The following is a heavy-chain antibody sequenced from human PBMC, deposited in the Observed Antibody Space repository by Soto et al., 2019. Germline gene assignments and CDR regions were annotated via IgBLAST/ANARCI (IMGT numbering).Heavy chain of an antibody. V-gene: IGHV1-69*06. CDR2: IIPLFGTA. Sequence: SVKVSCKTSGSTFSTYSIVWVRRAPGEGLEWMGGIIPLFGTANHAQKFQDRVTITADKSTNTAFMELSSLKSEDTAMYYCASSSGNNYGVGTNYYFDYWGQGTLVTVSS. CDR1: GSTFSTYS. D-gene: IGHD1-26*01. CDR3: ASSSGNNYGVGTNYYFDY. J-gene: IGHJ4*02.